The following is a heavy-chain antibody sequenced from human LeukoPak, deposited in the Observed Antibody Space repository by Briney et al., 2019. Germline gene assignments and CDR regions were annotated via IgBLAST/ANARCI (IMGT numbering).Heavy chain of an antibody. J-gene: IGHJ6*04. V-gene: IGHV3-9*01. CDR3: AELGITMIGGV. CDR1: GFTFDDYA. D-gene: IGHD3-10*02. Sequence: GGSLRLSCPASGFTFDDYAIHWVRHAPGKGLEWVSGIGWHSGSIGYADSAKGRFTISRDNAKNSLYLQMNSLRAEDTAVYYCAELGITMIGGVWGKGTTVTISS. CDR2: IGWHSGSI.